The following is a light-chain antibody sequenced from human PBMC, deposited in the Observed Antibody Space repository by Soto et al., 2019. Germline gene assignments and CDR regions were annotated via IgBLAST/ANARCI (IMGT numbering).Light chain of an antibody. CDR3: QQYNSVSLLT. J-gene: IGKJ4*01. CDR2: KAS. Sequence: DIQVTQSPSTLSASVGDRVTITCRASQTISTWLAWYQHKPGKAPKLLIYKASNLESGVPSRFSGSGSGTEFTLTISSLQPDDFATYYCQQYNSVSLLTFGGGTKVEIK. V-gene: IGKV1-5*03. CDR1: QTISTW.